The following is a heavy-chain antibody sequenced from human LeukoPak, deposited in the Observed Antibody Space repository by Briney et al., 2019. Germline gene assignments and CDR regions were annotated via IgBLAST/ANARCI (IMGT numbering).Heavy chain of an antibody. Sequence: SETLSLTCTVSGVSISSYYWSWIRQPAGKGLEWIGLIHTSGSTNYNPSLKSRVTMSVDTSKNQFSLKLSSMTAADTALYYCARDVYSGSLGTDAFDIWGQGTMVTVSS. J-gene: IGHJ3*02. D-gene: IGHD1-26*01. CDR3: ARDVYSGSLGTDAFDI. CDR1: GVSISSYY. V-gene: IGHV4-4*07. CDR2: IHTSGST.